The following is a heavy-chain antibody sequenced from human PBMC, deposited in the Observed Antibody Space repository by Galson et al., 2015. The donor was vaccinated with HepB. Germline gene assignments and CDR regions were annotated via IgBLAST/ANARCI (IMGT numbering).Heavy chain of an antibody. D-gene: IGHD6-13*01. J-gene: IGHJ6*02. CDR1: GGSISSYY. CDR3: ARGALSSSWYGDWYYYYGMDV. Sequence: SETLSLTCTVSGGSISSYYWSWIRQPPGKGLEWIGYIYYSGSTNYNPSLKSRVTISVDTSKNQFSLKLSSVTAADTAVYYCARGALSSSWYGDWYYYYGMDVWGQGTTVTVSS. CDR2: IYYSGST. V-gene: IGHV4-59*01.